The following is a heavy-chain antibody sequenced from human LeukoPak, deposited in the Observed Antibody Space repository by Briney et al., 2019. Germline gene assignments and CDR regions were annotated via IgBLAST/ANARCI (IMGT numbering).Heavy chain of an antibody. V-gene: IGHV1-69*13. CDR3: ASCGGRYQPYYYYYYMDV. D-gene: IGHD2-2*01. CDR2: IIPIFGTA. CDR1: GGTFSSYA. J-gene: IGHJ6*03. Sequence: ASVKVSCKASGGTFSSYAISWVRQAPGQGLEWMGGIIPIFGTANYAQKFQGRVTITADESTSTAYMELSSLRSEDTAVYYCASCGGRYQPYYYYYYMDVWGKGTTVTVSS.